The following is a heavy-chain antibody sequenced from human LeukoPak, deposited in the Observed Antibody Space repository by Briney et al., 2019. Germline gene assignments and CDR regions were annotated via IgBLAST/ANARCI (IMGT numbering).Heavy chain of an antibody. CDR3: ARDSYGMDV. V-gene: IGHV3-30*19. CDR1: GFTFSNYD. Sequence: PGRSLRLTCAASGFTFSNYDMHWVRQAPGKGLEWVAVIWYDGSNKYYADSVKGRFTISRDNSKNTLYLQMNSLRAEDTAVYYWARDSYGMDVWGQGTTVTVSS. CDR2: IWYDGSNK. J-gene: IGHJ6*02.